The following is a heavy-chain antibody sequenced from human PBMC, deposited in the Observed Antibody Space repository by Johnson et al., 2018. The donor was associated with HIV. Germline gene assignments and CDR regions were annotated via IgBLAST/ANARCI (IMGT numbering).Heavy chain of an antibody. Sequence: QVQLVESGGGVVQPGRSLRLSCAASEFSFSTYAMHWVRQAPGKGLEWVAVIWYDGSNKNYADSVKGRFTISRDNSKNAMSLQMNSLRAEDTAVYYCARDYNGAFDVWGQGTLVTVSS. V-gene: IGHV3-33*03. CDR1: EFSFSTYA. D-gene: IGHD4-11*01. CDR2: IWYDGSNK. J-gene: IGHJ3*01. CDR3: ARDYNGAFDV.